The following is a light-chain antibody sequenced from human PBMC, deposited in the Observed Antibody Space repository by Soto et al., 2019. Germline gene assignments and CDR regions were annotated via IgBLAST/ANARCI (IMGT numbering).Light chain of an antibody. Sequence: EIVMTQSPATLSVSPGERATLSCRASQSVSSNLAWYQQKPGQAPNLLIYGASTRASGIPARFSGSGSGTDFTLTISSPQSEDFAVYYCQHYNNWPRTFVQGTKVEIK. J-gene: IGKJ1*01. CDR2: GAS. CDR3: QHYNNWPRT. V-gene: IGKV3-15*01. CDR1: QSVSSN.